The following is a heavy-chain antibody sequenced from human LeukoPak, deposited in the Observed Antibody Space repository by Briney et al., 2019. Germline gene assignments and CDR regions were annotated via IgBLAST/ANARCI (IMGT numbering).Heavy chain of an antibody. D-gene: IGHD5-18*01. CDR1: GYTFTSYY. J-gene: IGHJ4*02. V-gene: IGHV1-46*01. Sequence: ASVKVSCKASGYTFTSYYMHWVRQAPGQGLEWMGIINPSDGSTIYTQEFQGRVTMTRDTSTSTVYMELSSLRSEDTALYYCARGGPRGNTAMVLTYWGQGTLVTVSS. CDR2: INPSDGST. CDR3: ARGGPRGNTAMVLTY.